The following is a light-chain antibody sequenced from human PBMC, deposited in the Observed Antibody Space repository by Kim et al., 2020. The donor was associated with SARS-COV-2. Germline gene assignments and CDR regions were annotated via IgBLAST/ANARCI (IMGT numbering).Light chain of an antibody. V-gene: IGLV6-57*03. CDR3: QSYDSTSHV. J-gene: IGLJ3*02. CDR2: ESN. CDR1: SGGIGSNY. Sequence: GKTVTIACTRSSGGIGSNYVQWYQQRPGSAPTTVIYESNQRPSGVPDRFSGSIDTSSNSASLTISGLKTEDAADYYCQSYDSTSHVFGGGTQLTVL.